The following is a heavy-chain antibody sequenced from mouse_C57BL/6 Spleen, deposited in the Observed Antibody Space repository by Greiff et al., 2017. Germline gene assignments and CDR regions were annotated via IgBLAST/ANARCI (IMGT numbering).Heavy chain of an antibody. Sequence: EVKLMEPGEGLVKPGGSLKLSCAASGFTFSSYAMSWVRQTPEKRLEWVAYISSGGDYIYYADTVKGRFTITRDNARNTLYLQMSSLKSEDTAMYYCTRGLGSSPSYYAMGDRGKGTSVTVAS. CDR3: TRGLGSSPSYYAMGD. D-gene: IGHD1-1*01. V-gene: IGHV5-9-1*02. CDR1: GFTFSSYA. J-gene: IGHJ4*01. CDR2: ISSGGDYI.